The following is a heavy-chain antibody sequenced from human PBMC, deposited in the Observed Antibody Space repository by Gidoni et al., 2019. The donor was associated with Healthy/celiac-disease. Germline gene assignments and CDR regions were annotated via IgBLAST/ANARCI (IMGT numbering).Heavy chain of an antibody. V-gene: IGHV3-30-3*01. CDR2: ISYDGSNK. CDR1: GFTFSSYA. Sequence: QVQLVESGGGVVQPGRSLRLSCAASGFTFSSYAMHWVRQAPGKGLEWVAVISYDGSNKYYADSVKGRFTISRDNSKNTLYLQMNSLRAEDTAVYYCASATVTTGRDYWGQGTLVTVSS. CDR3: ASATVTTGRDY. D-gene: IGHD4-4*01. J-gene: IGHJ4*02.